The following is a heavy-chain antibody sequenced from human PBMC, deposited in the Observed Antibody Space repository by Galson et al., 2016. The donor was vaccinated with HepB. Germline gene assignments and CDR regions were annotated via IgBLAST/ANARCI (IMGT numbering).Heavy chain of an antibody. CDR2: IKSKTDGGTT. Sequence: SLRLSCAASGFTFSNAWMSWVRQAPGKGLEWVGRIKSKTDGGTTDYAAPVKGRFTISRDDSKNTLYLRMNSLKTEDTAVYSCTTDIVVVTAPNYYYSYGLDVWGQGTTVTVSS. CDR3: TTDIVVVTAPNYYYSYGLDV. J-gene: IGHJ6*02. D-gene: IGHD2-21*02. V-gene: IGHV3-15*01. CDR1: GFTFSNAW.